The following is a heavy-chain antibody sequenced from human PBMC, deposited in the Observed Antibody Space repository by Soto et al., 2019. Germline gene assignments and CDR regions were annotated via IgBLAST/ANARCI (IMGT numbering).Heavy chain of an antibody. Sequence: QITLKESGPTLVEPTQTLTLTCTYSGFSLRTTGVGVGLIRQPPGKALEWLGIIYWHDDKRYSLSLKNRFTLTSDISKSQVVLTMTNMDPVDTATYYCAHTWGLPFDYWGQGTLVIVSS. CDR3: AHTWGLPFDY. CDR1: GFSLRTTGVG. J-gene: IGHJ4*02. V-gene: IGHV2-5*01. D-gene: IGHD3-16*01. CDR2: IYWHDDK.